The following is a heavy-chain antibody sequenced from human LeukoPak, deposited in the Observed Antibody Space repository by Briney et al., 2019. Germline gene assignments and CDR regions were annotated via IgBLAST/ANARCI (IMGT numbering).Heavy chain of an antibody. J-gene: IGHJ4*02. CDR1: GFTFSDYY. D-gene: IGHD3-10*01. Sequence: GGSLRLSCAASGFTFSDYYMSWIRQAPGKGLEWVSYISSSGSTIYYADSVKGRFTISRDNAKNSLYLQMNSLKTEDTAVYYCTTRYGSGSYYFDYWGQGTLVTVSS. CDR3: TTRYGSGSYYFDY. CDR2: ISSSGSTI. V-gene: IGHV3-11*01.